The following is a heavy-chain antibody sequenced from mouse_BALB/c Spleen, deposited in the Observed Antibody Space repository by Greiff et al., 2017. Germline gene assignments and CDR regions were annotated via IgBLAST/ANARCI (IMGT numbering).Heavy chain of an antibody. D-gene: IGHD3-2*01. CDR2: ISYSGST. J-gene: IGHJ4*01. CDR3: ARLSALDSSGYRAMDY. Sequence: EVQLQESGPSLVKPSQTLSLTCSVTGDSITSGYWNWIRKFPGNKLEYMGYISYSGSTYYNPSLKSRISITRDTSKNQYYLQLNSVTTEDTATYYCARLSALDSSGYRAMDYWGQGTSVTVSS. CDR1: GDSITSGY. V-gene: IGHV3-8*02.